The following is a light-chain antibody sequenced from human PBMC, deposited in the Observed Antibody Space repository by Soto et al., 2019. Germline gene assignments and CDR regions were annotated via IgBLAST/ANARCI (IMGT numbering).Light chain of an antibody. V-gene: IGKV3-20*01. CDR2: GAS. CDR1: QSVSSSY. Sequence: EIVLTQSPSTLSLSPGERATLSCRASQSVSSSYLAWYQQKPGQAPRLLIYGASSRATGIPDRFSGSGSGTDFTLPISRLEPEDFAVYYCQQYGSSTLITFGQGTRLEIK. CDR3: QQYGSSTLIT. J-gene: IGKJ5*01.